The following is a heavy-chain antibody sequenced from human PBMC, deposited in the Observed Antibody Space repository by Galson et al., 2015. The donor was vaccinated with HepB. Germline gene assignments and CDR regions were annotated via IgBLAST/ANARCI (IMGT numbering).Heavy chain of an antibody. D-gene: IGHD3-3*01. Sequence: SVKVSCKASGYTFTSYDINWVRQATGQGLEWMGWMNPNSGNTGYAQKFQGRVTMTRNTSISTAYMELSSLRSEDTAVYYCARVQYYDFWSGYPYYYYYYMDVWGKGTTVTVSS. J-gene: IGHJ6*03. CDR2: MNPNSGNT. CDR3: ARVQYYDFWSGYPYYYYYYMDV. CDR1: GYTFTSYD. V-gene: IGHV1-8*01.